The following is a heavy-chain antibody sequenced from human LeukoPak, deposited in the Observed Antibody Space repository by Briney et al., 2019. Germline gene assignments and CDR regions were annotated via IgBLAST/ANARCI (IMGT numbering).Heavy chain of an antibody. CDR2: ISSSSSSYI. CDR3: ARDLQGSDWFDP. CDR1: GFTFSSYS. J-gene: IGHJ5*02. V-gene: IGHV3-21*01. Sequence: PGGSLRLSCAASGFTFSSYSMNWVRQAPGKGLEWVSSISSSSSSYIYYADSVKGRFTISRDNAKNSLYLQMNSLRAEDTAVYYCARDLQGSDWFDPWGQGTLVTVSS.